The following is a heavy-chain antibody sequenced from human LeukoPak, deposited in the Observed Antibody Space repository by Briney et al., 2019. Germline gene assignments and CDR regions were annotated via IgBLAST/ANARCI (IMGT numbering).Heavy chain of an antibody. CDR3: ARERVVTRYFDY. J-gene: IGHJ4*02. Sequence: PSETLSLTCAVYGGSFSGYYWSWIRQPPGKGLEWIGEINHRRSTNYNPSLKSRVTMSVDTSKNQFSLNLSSVTAADTAVYYCARERVVTRYFDYWGQGTQVTVSS. CDR2: INHRRST. CDR1: GGSFSGYY. V-gene: IGHV4-34*01.